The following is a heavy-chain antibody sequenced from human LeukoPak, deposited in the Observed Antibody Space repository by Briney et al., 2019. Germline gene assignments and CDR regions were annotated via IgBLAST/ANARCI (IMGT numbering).Heavy chain of an antibody. J-gene: IGHJ4*02. CDR1: GFSFRKYW. Sequence: GGSLRLSCAASGFSFRKYWTHWVRQVPGKGLVWVSRINPYGSDTGYADSVKGRFTISRDNAKNTLYLQMNSLRADDTAVYYCAREDWYLADWGQGTLVTVS. CDR2: INPYGSDT. CDR3: AREDWYLAD. D-gene: IGHD3/OR15-3a*01. V-gene: IGHV3-74*01.